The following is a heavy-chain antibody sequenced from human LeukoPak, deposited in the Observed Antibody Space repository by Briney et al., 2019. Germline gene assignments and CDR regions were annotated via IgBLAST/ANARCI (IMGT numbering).Heavy chain of an antibody. D-gene: IGHD6-6*01. J-gene: IGHJ6*03. CDR2: IYYSGST. CDR1: GGSISSYY. V-gene: IGHV4-59*01. Sequence: PPETLSLTCTVSGGSISSYYWSWIRQPPGKGLEWIGYIYYSGSTNYNPSLKSRVTISVDTSKNQFSLKLSSVTAADTAVYYCARDSIAARFLGYMDVWGKGTTVTVSS. CDR3: ARDSIAARFLGYMDV.